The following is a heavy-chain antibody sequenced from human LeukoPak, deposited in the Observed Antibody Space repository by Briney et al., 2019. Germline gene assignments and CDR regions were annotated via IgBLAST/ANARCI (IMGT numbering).Heavy chain of an antibody. V-gene: IGHV1-8*01. Sequence: ASVKVSCKASGYTFTSYDINWVRQATGQGLEWMGWMNPNSGNTGYAQKFQGRVTMTRNTSISTAYTELSSLRSEDTAVYYCARGIKDFWSGYYPINWFDPWGQGTLVTVSS. CDR3: ARGIKDFWSGYYPINWFDP. CDR2: MNPNSGNT. D-gene: IGHD3-3*01. CDR1: GYTFTSYD. J-gene: IGHJ5*02.